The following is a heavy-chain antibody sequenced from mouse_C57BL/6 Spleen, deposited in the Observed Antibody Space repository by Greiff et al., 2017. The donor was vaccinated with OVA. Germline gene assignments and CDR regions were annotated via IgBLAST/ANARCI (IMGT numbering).Heavy chain of an antibody. Sequence: EVQLQESGEGLVKPGGSLKLSCAASGFTFSSYAMSWVRQTPEKRLEWVAYISSGGDYIYYADTVKGRFTISRDNARNTLYLQMSSLKSEDTAMYYCTRQLRLHYAMDYWGQGTSVTVSS. D-gene: IGHD3-2*02. J-gene: IGHJ4*01. CDR3: TRQLRLHYAMDY. CDR2: ISSGGDYI. V-gene: IGHV5-9-1*02. CDR1: GFTFSSYA.